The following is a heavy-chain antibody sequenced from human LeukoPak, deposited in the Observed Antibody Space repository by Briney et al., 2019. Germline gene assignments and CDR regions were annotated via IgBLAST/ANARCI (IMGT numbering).Heavy chain of an antibody. D-gene: IGHD2-2*01. CDR2: IKSKSDGGTT. Sequence: GGSLRLSCAASGFTFSNAWMNWVRQTPGKGLEWVGRIKSKSDGGTTDYAAPVKGRFTISRDDSKNTVYLQMNSLNTEDTAAYYCTTISTPIRGAFDIWRQGTMVTVSS. J-gene: IGHJ3*02. CDR3: TTISTPIRGAFDI. V-gene: IGHV3-15*01. CDR1: GFTFSNAW.